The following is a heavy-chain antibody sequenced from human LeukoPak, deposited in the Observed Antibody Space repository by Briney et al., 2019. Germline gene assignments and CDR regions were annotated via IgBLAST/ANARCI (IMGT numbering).Heavy chain of an antibody. D-gene: IGHD3-10*01. CDR1: GGSISRYY. CDR2: ISYTGST. CDR3: ARTAKYYYGSETYYFFDY. Sequence: SETLTLTCTVSGGSISRYYWSWIRQPPGKGLEWIGYISYTGSTTYNASLKSRVTISLDTSQNQCSLKLTSVTPADTAVYYCARTAKYYYGSETYYFFDYWGQGTLVTVSS. V-gene: IGHV4-59*01. J-gene: IGHJ4*02.